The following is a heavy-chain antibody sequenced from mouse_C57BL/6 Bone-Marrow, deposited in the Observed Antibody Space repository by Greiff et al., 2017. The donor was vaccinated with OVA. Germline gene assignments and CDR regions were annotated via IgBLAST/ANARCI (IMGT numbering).Heavy chain of an antibody. J-gene: IGHJ2*01. CDR2: INPNNGGT. D-gene: IGHD1-1*01. CDR1: GYTFTDYY. V-gene: IGHV1-26*01. Sequence: EVQLQQSGPELVKPGASVKISCKASGYTFTDYYMNWVKQSHGKSLEWIGDINPNNGGTSYNQKFKGKATLTVDKSSSTAYMELRSLTSEDSAVYDCARGYGSTPYYFDYWGQGTTLTVSA. CDR3: ARGYGSTPYYFDY.